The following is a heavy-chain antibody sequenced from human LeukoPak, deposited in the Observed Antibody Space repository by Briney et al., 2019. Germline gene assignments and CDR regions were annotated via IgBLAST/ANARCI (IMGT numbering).Heavy chain of an antibody. CDR1: GGSISSGAYF. D-gene: IGHD6-19*01. Sequence: SATLSLTCTVSGGSISSGAYFWSWIRQHPGKGLEWIGFIYYSGTTYYNPSLKSRVTLSKDTSKNHFSLTLSSVTAADTAVYYCARAHGSGGYYFDHWGQGTLVTVSS. J-gene: IGHJ4*02. V-gene: IGHV4-31*03. CDR2: IYYSGTT. CDR3: ARAHGSGGYYFDH.